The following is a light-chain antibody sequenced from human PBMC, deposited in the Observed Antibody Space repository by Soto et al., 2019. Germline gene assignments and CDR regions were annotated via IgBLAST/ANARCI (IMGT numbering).Light chain of an antibody. V-gene: IGKV3-20*01. J-gene: IGKJ1*01. Sequence: EIVLTQSPGTLSLSPGERATLSCRASQSVSSSYLAWYQQKPGQAPRLLIYGASSRATGIPDRFSGSGSGTDFTLTISRLEPEDFAVYYWQQYGSSSDTFGQGTKVDIK. CDR3: QQYGSSSDT. CDR2: GAS. CDR1: QSVSSSY.